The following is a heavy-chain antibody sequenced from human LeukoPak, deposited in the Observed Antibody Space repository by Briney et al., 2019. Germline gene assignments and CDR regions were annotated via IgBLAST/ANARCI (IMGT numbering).Heavy chain of an antibody. V-gene: IGHV3-15*01. Sequence: GGSLRLSCAASGFTFSNAWMNWVRQAPGKGLEWVGRIKSRTNSGTTDYAAPVKGRFTISRDDSKNTLYLQMNSLKTEDTAVYYCTSNYDMADAFDIWGQGTMVTVSS. CDR2: IKSRTNSGTT. J-gene: IGHJ3*02. CDR3: TSNYDMADAFDI. CDR1: GFTFSNAW. D-gene: IGHD3-22*01.